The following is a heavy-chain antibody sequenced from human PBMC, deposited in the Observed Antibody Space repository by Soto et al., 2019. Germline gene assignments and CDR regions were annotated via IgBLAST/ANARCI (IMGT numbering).Heavy chain of an antibody. Sequence: EVPLLESGGGLVQPGGSLRLSCAASGFTFSSYAMSWVRQAPGKGLEWVSSLSGSGDGTFYADSVKGRFTISRDNSKNTLYLQVNSLRADDTAVYYCARFKWFGESIFDYWGQGTLVTVSS. V-gene: IGHV3-23*01. CDR1: GFTFSSYA. J-gene: IGHJ4*02. CDR3: ARFKWFGESIFDY. CDR2: LSGSGDGT. D-gene: IGHD3-10*01.